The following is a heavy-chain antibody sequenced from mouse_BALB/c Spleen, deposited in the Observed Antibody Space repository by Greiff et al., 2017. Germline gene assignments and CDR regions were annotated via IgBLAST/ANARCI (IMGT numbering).Heavy chain of an antibody. J-gene: IGHJ2*01. CDR3: ARYRYEFDY. D-gene: IGHD2-14*01. V-gene: IGHV3-5*02. CDR1: GISITTGNYR. Sequence: EVQLQQSGPGLVKPSQTVSLTCTVTGISITTGNYRWSWIRQFPGNKLEWIGYIYYSGTITYNPSLTSRTTITRDTSKNQFFLEMNSLTAENTATYYCARYRYEFDYWGQGTTLTVSS. CDR2: IYYSGTI.